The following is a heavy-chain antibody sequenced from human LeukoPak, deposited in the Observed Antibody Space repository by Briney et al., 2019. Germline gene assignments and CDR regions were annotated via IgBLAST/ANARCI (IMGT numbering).Heavy chain of an antibody. CDR3: ARERRRTPSTYGSGSYSLPY. D-gene: IGHD3-10*01. V-gene: IGHV3-30*03. CDR1: GFTFSSYG. CDR2: ISYDGSNK. J-gene: IGHJ4*02. Sequence: GGSLRLSCAASGFTFSSYGMHWVRQAPGKGLEWVAVISYDGSNKYYADSVKGRFTIPRDNSKNTLYLQMNSLRAEDTAVYYCARERRRTPSTYGSGSYSLPYWGQGTLVTVSS.